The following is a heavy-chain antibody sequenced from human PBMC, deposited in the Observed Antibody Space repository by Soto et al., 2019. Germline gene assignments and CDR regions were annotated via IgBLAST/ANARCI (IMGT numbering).Heavy chain of an antibody. CDR3: VRPYYSSSWFPFDR. D-gene: IGHD6-13*01. Sequence: QVQLVESGGGLVKPGGSLRLSCTGSGFDFGDYYMSWIRQAPGKGLEWVSYIDSGDGTTYYTDSVKGRFTISRDNAKKTVYLQMSSLRVEDTALYSCVRPYYSSSWFPFDRWGQGTLVTVSS. CDR1: GFDFGDYY. J-gene: IGHJ4*02. CDR2: IDSGDGTT. V-gene: IGHV3-11*01.